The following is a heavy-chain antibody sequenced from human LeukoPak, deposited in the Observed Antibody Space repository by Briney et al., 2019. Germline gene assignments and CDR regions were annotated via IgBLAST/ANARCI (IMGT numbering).Heavy chain of an antibody. J-gene: IGHJ3*02. CDR2: IYYSGST. D-gene: IGHD3-22*01. Sequence: SETLSLTCTVSGGSVSNYYWSWIRQPPGKGLEWIGYIYYSGSTNYNPSLKSRVTISVDTSKNQFSLKLSSVTAADTAVYYCAREKVYYYDSSGYSNAFDIWGQGTMVTVSS. V-gene: IGHV4-59*02. CDR3: AREKVYYYDSSGYSNAFDI. CDR1: GGSVSNYY.